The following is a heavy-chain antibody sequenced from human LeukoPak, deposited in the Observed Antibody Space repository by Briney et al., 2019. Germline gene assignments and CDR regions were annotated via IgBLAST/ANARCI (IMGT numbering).Heavy chain of an antibody. CDR1: GFTVSSNY. D-gene: IGHD3-9*01. CDR3: AAVVVRYFDWTFDY. J-gene: IGHJ4*02. V-gene: IGHV3-66*01. CDR2: IYSGGST. Sequence: GGSLRLSCAASGFTVSSNYMSWVRQAPGKGLEWVSVIYSGGSTYYADSVKGRFTISRDNCKNTLYLQMNSLRAEDTAVYYCAAVVVRYFDWTFDYWGQGTLVTVSS.